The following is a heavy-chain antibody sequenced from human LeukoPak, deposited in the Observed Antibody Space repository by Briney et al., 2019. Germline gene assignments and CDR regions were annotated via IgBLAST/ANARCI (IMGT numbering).Heavy chain of an antibody. D-gene: IGHD1-26*01. CDR1: GGSISSSSYY. Sequence: SETLSLTCTVSGGSISSSSYYWGWIRQPPGKGLEWIGSIYYSGSTYYNPSLKSRVTISVDTSKNQFSLKLSSVTAADTAVYYCARGRSYHFQHWGQGTLVTVSS. CDR2: IYYSGST. CDR3: ARGRSYHFQH. J-gene: IGHJ1*01. V-gene: IGHV4-39*07.